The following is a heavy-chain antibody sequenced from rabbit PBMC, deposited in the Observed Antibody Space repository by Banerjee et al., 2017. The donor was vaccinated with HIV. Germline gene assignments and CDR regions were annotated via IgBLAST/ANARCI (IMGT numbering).Heavy chain of an antibody. CDR2: INAVTGKA. Sequence: QEQLVESGGGLVKPEGSLKLSCTASGFSFSNKAVMCWVRQAPGKGLEWIACINAVTGKAVYASWAKGRFTFSKTSSTTVTLQMTSLTVADSATYFCARDLEVVIGWNFGWWGQGTLVTVS. D-gene: IGHD4-1*01. V-gene: IGHV1S45*01. J-gene: IGHJ3*01. CDR3: ARDLEVVIGWNFGW. CDR1: GFSFSNKAV.